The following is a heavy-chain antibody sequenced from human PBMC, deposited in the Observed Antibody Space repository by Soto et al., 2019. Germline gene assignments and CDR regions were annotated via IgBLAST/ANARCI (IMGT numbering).Heavy chain of an antibody. CDR1: GDSISSGGYS. J-gene: IGHJ6*02. D-gene: IGHD4-17*01. CDR2: IYHSGYT. Sequence: QLQLQESGSGLVKPSQTLSLTCAVSGDSISSGGYSWSWIRQPPGKGLEWIGYIYHSGYTYYNPSLKSRVTISVDRSKSQFSLKLSSVTAADTAVYYCARAHYGDYGYGMDVWGQGTTVTVSS. V-gene: IGHV4-30-2*01. CDR3: ARAHYGDYGYGMDV.